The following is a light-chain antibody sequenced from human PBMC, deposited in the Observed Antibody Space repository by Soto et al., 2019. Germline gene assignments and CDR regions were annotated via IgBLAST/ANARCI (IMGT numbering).Light chain of an antibody. CDR3: QQSYSTPWT. V-gene: IGKV1-39*01. J-gene: IGKJ1*01. Sequence: DIQMTQSPSSLYASVGDRVTITCRASQSISSYLNWYQQKPGKAPKLPIYAASSLQSGVPSRFSGSGSGTDFTLTISSLQPEDFATYYCQQSYSTPWTFGQGTKVEIK. CDR1: QSISSY. CDR2: AAS.